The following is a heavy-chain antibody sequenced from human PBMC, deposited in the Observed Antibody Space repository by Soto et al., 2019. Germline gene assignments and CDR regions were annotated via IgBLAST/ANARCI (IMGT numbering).Heavy chain of an antibody. CDR3: TRDYDFWSGYYMPPERMDV. J-gene: IGHJ6*02. D-gene: IGHD3-3*01. V-gene: IGHV3-49*02. CDR2: IRSKAYGGTT. Sequence: VGFIRSKAYGGTTEYAASVKGRFTISRDDSKSIAYLQMNSLKTEDTAVYYCTRDYDFWSGYYMPPERMDVWGQGTTVTVSS.